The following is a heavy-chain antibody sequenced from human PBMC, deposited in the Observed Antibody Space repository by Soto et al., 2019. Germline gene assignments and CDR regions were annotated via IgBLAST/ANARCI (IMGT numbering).Heavy chain of an antibody. Sequence: QVQLVQSGAEVKKPGSSVKVSCKASGGTFSSYAISWVRQAPGQGLEWMGGTIPFFGTANYAQKFQGRVTITADESTSTAYMELSSLRSEDTAVYYCARDDHPLNTVTTEWNWFDPWGQGTLVTVSS. CDR3: ARDDHPLNTVTTEWNWFDP. CDR1: GGTFSSYA. V-gene: IGHV1-69*01. D-gene: IGHD4-17*01. J-gene: IGHJ5*02. CDR2: TIPFFGTA.